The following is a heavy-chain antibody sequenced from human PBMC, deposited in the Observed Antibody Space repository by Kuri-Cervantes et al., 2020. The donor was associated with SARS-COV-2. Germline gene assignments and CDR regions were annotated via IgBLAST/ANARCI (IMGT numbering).Heavy chain of an antibody. D-gene: IGHD7-27*01. CDR1: GFTFSDYY. Sequence: GESLKISCAASGFTFSDYYMSWIRQAPGKGLEWVSLISWDGGSTYYADSVKGRFTISRDNSKNSLYLQMNSLRAEDTALYYCAKDIGLGMGIDYWGQGTLVTVSS. CDR2: ISWDGGST. J-gene: IGHJ4*02. CDR3: AKDIGLGMGIDY. V-gene: IGHV3-43D*03.